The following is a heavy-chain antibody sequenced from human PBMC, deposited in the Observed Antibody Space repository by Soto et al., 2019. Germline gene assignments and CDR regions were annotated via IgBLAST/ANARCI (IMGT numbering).Heavy chain of an antibody. V-gene: IGHV4-39*02. CDR3: ARDLQGIDY. CDR1: GGSISSSSYY. CDR2: IYYSGST. J-gene: IGHJ4*02. Sequence: KTSETLSLTCTVSGGSISSSSYYWGWIRQPPGKGLEWIGSIYYSGSTYYNPSLKSRVTISVDTSKNQFSLKLSSVTAADTAVYYCARDLQGIDYWGQGTLVTVSS. D-gene: IGHD1-1*01.